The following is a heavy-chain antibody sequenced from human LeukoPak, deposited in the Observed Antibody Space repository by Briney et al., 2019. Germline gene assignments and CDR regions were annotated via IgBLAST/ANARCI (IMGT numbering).Heavy chain of an antibody. J-gene: IGHJ4*02. D-gene: IGHD5-12*01. CDR2: INSQRNYV. Sequence: PGGSLRLSCVASGFTFKSHSMNWVRQAPGRGVEWGSSINSQRNYVFYSDSGKGRFTISRDNAKNSLYLQMNSLRVEDTALYFCAREDLYTGYQVIDYWGQGTLVTVSS. V-gene: IGHV3-21*01. CDR1: GFTFKSHS. CDR3: AREDLYTGYQVIDY.